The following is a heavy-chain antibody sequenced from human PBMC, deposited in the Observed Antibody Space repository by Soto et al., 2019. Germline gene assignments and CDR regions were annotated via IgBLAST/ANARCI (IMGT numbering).Heavy chain of an antibody. CDR1: EFTFNTYA. D-gene: IGHD1-7*01. V-gene: IGHV3-30*03. Sequence: QAQLVESGGGVVQPGRSLRLSCAASEFTFNTYAMHWVRQAPGKGLEWVAVIAYDGNDKYYADSVKGRFTISRDNSKNALYLQMNTLRPEDTAMNYCARDVGNYVPYYYGMDVWGQGTTVTVSS. CDR3: ARDVGNYVPYYYGMDV. CDR2: IAYDGNDK. J-gene: IGHJ6*02.